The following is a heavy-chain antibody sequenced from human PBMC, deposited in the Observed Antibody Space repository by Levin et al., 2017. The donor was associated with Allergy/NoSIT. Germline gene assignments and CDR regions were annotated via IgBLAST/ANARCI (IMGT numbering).Heavy chain of an antibody. CDR2: IGGDNGNT. Sequence: GESLKISCVASGYTFTTYGITWVRQAPGQGLEWMGWIGGDNGNTKYAQNLQGRITMTTDTSTSTAYVELRSLRSDDTAVYYCARGYCNSTACQTTSYYHGMDVWGQGTTLTVSS. D-gene: IGHD2/OR15-2a*01. CDR1: GYTFTTYG. CDR3: ARGYCNSTACQTTSYYHGMDV. V-gene: IGHV1-18*01. J-gene: IGHJ6*02.